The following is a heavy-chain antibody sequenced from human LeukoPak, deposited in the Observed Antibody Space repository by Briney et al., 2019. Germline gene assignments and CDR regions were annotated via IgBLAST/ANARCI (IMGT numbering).Heavy chain of an antibody. CDR1: GFTFSDYD. Sequence: GGSLRLSCSASGFTFSDYDMNWVRQAPGKGLEWVSSISGLSTHIYYGDSVKGRFSISRDNAKNSVYLQMNSLGVEDTAIFYCGGALPPLRTSSAGDLWGQGILVTVSS. V-gene: IGHV3-69-1*02. CDR3: GGALPPLRTSSAGDL. J-gene: IGHJ4*02. D-gene: IGHD3-16*01. CDR2: ISGLSTHI.